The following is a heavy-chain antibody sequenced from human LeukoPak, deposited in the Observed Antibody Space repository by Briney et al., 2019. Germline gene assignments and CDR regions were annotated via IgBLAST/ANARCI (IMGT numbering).Heavy chain of an antibody. Sequence: GGSLRLSCAVSGFTFSSYEMNWVRQAPGKGLEWVSYISSSGSTIYYADSVKGRFTISRDNAKKSLYLQMNSLRAEDTAVYYCARARLTDYVWGRRTFDIWGQGTMVTTSS. J-gene: IGHJ3*02. CDR3: ARARLTDYVWGRRTFDI. V-gene: IGHV3-48*03. D-gene: IGHD3-16*01. CDR2: ISSSGSTI. CDR1: GFTFSSYE.